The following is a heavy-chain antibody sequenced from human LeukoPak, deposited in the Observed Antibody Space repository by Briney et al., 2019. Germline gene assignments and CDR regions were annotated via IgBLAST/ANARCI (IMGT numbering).Heavy chain of an antibody. V-gene: IGHV3-49*03. CDR2: ISGGTT. Sequence: GGSLRLSCTASGFTFGDYLMSWFRQAPGKGLEWIGFISGGTTEYAASVKGRFTISRDDSTRIAYLQMNSLTTEDTAVYYCSRGIGCLSVYWGQETLVTVSS. CDR1: GFTFGDYL. J-gene: IGHJ4*02. CDR3: SRGIGCLSVY. D-gene: IGHD6-13*01.